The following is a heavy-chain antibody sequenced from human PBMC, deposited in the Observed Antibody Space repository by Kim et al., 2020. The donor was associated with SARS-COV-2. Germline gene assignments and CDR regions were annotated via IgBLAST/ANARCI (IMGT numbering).Heavy chain of an antibody. V-gene: IGHV3-21*01. J-gene: IGHJ6*03. CDR1: GFTFSSYS. CDR2: ISSSSSSYI. Sequence: GGSLRLSCAASGFTFSSYSMNWVRQAPGKGLEWVSSISSSSSSYIYYADSVKGRFTISRDNAKNSLYLQMNSLRAEDTAVYYCARERGSLLRYFTPINYYYYYMDVWGKGTTVTVSS. D-gene: IGHD3-9*01. CDR3: ARERGSLLRYFTPINYYYYYMDV.